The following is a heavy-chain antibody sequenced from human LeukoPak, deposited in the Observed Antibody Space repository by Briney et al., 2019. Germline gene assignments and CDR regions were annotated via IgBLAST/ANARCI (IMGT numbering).Heavy chain of an antibody. CDR2: FYTSGHT. J-gene: IGHJ4*02. V-gene: IGHV4-61*09. Sequence: PSETLSLTCTVSGDSISSGSYYWSWIRQPAGKGLEWMGHFYTSGHTSYNPSLKSRVTISVDTSKNQFSLKLSSVTAADTAVYYCAAMGSSWYDFDYWGQGTLVTVSS. D-gene: IGHD6-13*01. CDR1: GDSISSGSYY. CDR3: AAMGSSWYDFDY.